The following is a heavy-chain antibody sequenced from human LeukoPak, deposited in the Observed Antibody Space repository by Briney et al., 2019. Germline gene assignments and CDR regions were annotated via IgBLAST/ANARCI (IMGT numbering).Heavy chain of an antibody. V-gene: IGHV3-74*01. CDR1: GFTFSAYW. D-gene: IGHD2-15*01. J-gene: IGHJ1*01. CDR3: ARDLGSGGSCYRN. CDR2: INDDETVT. Sequence: GGSLRLSCAASGFTFSAYWMHWVRQAPGKGLVWVSRINDDETVTNYADSVKGRFTISRDNAKNTLYLQMNSLRAEDTAVYFCARDLGSGGSCYRNWSQGTLVTVSS.